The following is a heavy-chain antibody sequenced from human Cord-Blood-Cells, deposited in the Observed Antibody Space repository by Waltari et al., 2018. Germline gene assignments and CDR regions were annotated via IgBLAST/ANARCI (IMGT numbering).Heavy chain of an antibody. J-gene: IGHJ3*02. CDR3: ASYSSSWYGDAFDI. CDR1: GYTFTSYA. V-gene: IGHV1-3*01. Sequence: QVQLVQSGAEVKKPGASVKVSCKASGYTFTSYAMHWVRQAPGQRLEWMGWINAGNGNTKYSQKFQGRVTITRDTSASTAYMELSSLRSEDTAVYYCASYSSSWYGDAFDIWGQGTMVTVSS. D-gene: IGHD6-13*01. CDR2: INAGNGNT.